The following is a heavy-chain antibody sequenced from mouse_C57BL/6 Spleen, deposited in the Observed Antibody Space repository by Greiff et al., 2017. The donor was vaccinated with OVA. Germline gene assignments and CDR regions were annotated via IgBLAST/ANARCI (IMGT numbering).Heavy chain of an antibody. D-gene: IGHD2-5*01. J-gene: IGHJ4*01. CDR3: ARDSNYGGAMDY. CDR1: GFTFSDYY. Sequence: EVHLVESEGGLVQPGSSMKLSCTASGFTFSDYYMAWVRQVPEKGLEWVANINYDGSSTYYLDSLKSRFIISRDNAKNILYLQMSSLKSEDTATYYCARDSNYGGAMDYWGQGTSVTVSS. V-gene: IGHV5-16*01. CDR2: INYDGSST.